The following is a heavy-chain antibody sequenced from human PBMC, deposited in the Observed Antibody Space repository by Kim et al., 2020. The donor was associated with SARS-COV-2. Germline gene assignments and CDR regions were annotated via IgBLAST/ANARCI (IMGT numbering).Heavy chain of an antibody. D-gene: IGHD1-1*01. Sequence: GGSLRLSCAASGFTFSSYSMNWVRQAPGKGLEWVSSISSSSSYIYYADSVKGRFTISRDNAKNSLYLQMNSLRAEDTAVYYCARGQEKLEPRLIYYYYGMDVWGQGTTVTVSS. CDR2: ISSSSSYI. CDR3: ARGQEKLEPRLIYYYYGMDV. J-gene: IGHJ6*02. V-gene: IGHV3-21*01. CDR1: GFTFSSYS.